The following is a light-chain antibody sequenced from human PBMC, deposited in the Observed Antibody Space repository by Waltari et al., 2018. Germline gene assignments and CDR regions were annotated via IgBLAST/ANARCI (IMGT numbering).Light chain of an antibody. CDR3: NSYTSSRAVL. CDR2: EVS. V-gene: IGLV2-14*01. CDR1: SSDVGAYNY. Sequence: QSALTQPAYVSGSPGQSITISCTGTSSDVGAYNYVSWYQQHPGTAPKLLISEVSDRPSGVSNRFSGSKPRNTASLTISGLQAEDEADYYCNSYTSSRAVLFGGWTKLTVL. J-gene: IGLJ2*01.